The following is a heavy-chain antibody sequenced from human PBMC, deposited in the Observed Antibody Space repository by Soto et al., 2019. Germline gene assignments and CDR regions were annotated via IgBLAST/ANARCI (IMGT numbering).Heavy chain of an antibody. J-gene: IGHJ4*02. CDR2: ISYDGNNK. CDR3: AKGDRYSSSWFLDS. D-gene: IGHD6-13*01. Sequence: QVQLVESGGGVVQPGRSLRLSCAASGFTSYGMHWVRQAPGKGLEWVAIISYDGNNKYYADSVKGRFTISRDNSKNTLYLQMSSLRTEDTAVYYCAKGDRYSSSWFLDSWGQGPWSPSPQ. V-gene: IGHV3-30*18. CDR1: GFTSYG.